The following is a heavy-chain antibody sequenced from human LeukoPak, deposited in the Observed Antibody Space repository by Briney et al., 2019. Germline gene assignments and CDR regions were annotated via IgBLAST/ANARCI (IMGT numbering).Heavy chain of an antibody. CDR3: ARHGIVVVPAGRFNWFDP. CDR1: GGSISSSSYY. D-gene: IGHD2-2*01. CDR2: IYYSGST. V-gene: IGHV4-39*01. Sequence: SQTLSLTCTVSGGSISSSSYYWGWIRQPPGKGLEWIGSIYYSGSTYYNPSLKSRVTISVDTSKNQFSLKLSSVTAADTAVYYCARHGIVVVPAGRFNWFDPWGQGTLVTVSS. J-gene: IGHJ5*02.